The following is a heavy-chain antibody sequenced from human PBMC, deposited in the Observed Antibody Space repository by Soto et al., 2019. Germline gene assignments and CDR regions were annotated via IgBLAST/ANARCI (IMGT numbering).Heavy chain of an antibody. D-gene: IGHD3-3*01. Sequence: ASVKVSCKASGGTFSSYAISWVRQAPGQGLEWMGGIIPIFGTANYAQKFQGRVTITADESTSTAYMELSSLRSEDTAVYYCAHTSIFGVVSNPYNWFDPWGQGTLVTVSS. J-gene: IGHJ5*02. CDR3: AHTSIFGVVSNPYNWFDP. CDR1: GGTFSSYA. CDR2: IIPIFGTA. V-gene: IGHV1-69*13.